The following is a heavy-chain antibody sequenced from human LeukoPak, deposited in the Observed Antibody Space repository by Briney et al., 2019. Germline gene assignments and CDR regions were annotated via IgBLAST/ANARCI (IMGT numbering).Heavy chain of an antibody. J-gene: IGHJ4*02. CDR2: INHSGST. CDR1: GGSFSGYY. V-gene: IGHV4-34*01. D-gene: IGHD4-11*01. CDR3: ARGDYSNYLTMYYFDY. Sequence: SETLSLTCAVYGGSFSGYYWSWIRQPPGKGLEWIGEINHSGSTNYNPSLKNRVTISVDTSKNQFSLKLSSVTAADTAVYYCARGDYSNYLTMYYFDYWGQGTLVTVSS.